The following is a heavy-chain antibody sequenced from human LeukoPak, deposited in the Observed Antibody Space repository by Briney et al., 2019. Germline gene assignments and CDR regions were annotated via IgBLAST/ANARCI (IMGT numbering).Heavy chain of an antibody. J-gene: IGHJ4*02. CDR3: ARGAYYDSSGYFDY. D-gene: IGHD3-22*01. CDR2: INSDGSST. CDR1: GFTFSSYW. V-gene: IGHV3-74*01. Sequence: GGSLRLSCAASGFTFSSYWMHWVRQAPGKGLVWVSRINSDGSSTSYADSVKGRFTISRDNAKNTLYLQMNSLRVEDTAVYYCARGAYYDSSGYFDYWGQGTLVTVSS.